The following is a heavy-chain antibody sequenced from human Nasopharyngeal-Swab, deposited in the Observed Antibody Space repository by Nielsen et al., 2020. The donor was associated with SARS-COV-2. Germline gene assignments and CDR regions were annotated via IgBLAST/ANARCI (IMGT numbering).Heavy chain of an antibody. Sequence: SETLSLTCTVSGYSISSGYYWCWIRQPPGKGLEWIGSIYHSGSTYYNPSLKSRVTISVDTSKNQFSLKLRSVTAADTAVYYCARGGYSSGWVVYWGQGTLVTVSS. CDR1: GYSISSGYY. J-gene: IGHJ4*02. CDR2: IYHSGST. CDR3: ARGGYSSGWVVY. D-gene: IGHD6-19*01. V-gene: IGHV4-38-2*02.